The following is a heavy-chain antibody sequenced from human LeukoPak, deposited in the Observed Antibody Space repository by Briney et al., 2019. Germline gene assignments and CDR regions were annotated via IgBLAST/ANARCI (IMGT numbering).Heavy chain of an antibody. CDR1: GFTFSSYW. J-gene: IGHJ4*02. CDR2: LNSDGSST. Sequence: GGSLRLSCAASGFTFSSYWMHWVRQAPGKGLVWVSRLNSDGSSTGYADSVKGRFTISRDNAKNTLYLQMNSQRAEDTAVYYCAKGGSYPIDYWGQGALVTVSS. D-gene: IGHD1-26*01. CDR3: AKGGSYPIDY. V-gene: IGHV3-74*01.